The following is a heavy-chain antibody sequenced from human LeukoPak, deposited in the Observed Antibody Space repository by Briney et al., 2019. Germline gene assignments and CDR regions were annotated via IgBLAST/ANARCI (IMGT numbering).Heavy chain of an antibody. Sequence: ASVKVSCKASGYTFATYGFFWVRQAPGHGLEWMGWISSNTRKTDYAQKFQGRVTLTTDTSTSTAYMELRSLRPDDTALYYCAKVAGDRMDYWGQGTLLTVSS. J-gene: IGHJ4*02. V-gene: IGHV1-18*01. CDR2: ISSNTRKT. CDR3: AKVAGDRMDY. D-gene: IGHD6-13*01. CDR1: GYTFATYG.